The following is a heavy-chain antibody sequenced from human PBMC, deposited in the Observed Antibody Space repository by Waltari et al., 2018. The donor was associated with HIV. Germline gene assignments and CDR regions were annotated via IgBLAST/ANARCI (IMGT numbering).Heavy chain of an antibody. CDR2: ITRYTANT. CDR3: TRGNIWGSYRYFDY. J-gene: IGHJ4*02. V-gene: IGHV1-18*01. D-gene: IGHD3-16*02. Sequence: QIRLFQSDHAVRKPGASVTISCRTSGYPFITYHVKGLRQLLGQRLDWMGGITRYTANTNYTRESQGRVTLTTDAAAATASLELRDLRPDDTAIYFCTRGNIWGSYRYFDYWGPGTLVTVS. CDR1: GYPFITYH.